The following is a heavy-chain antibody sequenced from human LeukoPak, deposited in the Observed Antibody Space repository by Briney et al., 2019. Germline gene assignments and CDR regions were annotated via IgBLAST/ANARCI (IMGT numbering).Heavy chain of an antibody. J-gene: IGHJ4*02. D-gene: IGHD6-19*01. CDR3: ARDLSSGWYLSSASYYFDY. CDR2: ISSSGSTI. V-gene: IGHV3-48*03. CDR1: GFTFSSYE. Sequence: GGSLRLSCAASGFTFSSYEMNWVRQAPGKGLEWVSYISSSGSTIYYADSVKGRFIISRDNAKNSLYLQMNSLRAEDTAVYYCARDLSSGWYLSSASYYFDYWGQGTLVTVSS.